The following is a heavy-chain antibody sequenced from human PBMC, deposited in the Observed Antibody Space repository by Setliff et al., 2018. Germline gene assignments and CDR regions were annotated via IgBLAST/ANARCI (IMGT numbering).Heavy chain of an antibody. D-gene: IGHD1-26*01. CDR3: ARDEWELVGLESAFDI. CDR1: GGSFSGYY. CDR2: INHSGST. J-gene: IGHJ3*02. V-gene: IGHV4-34*01. Sequence: PSETLSLTCAVYGGSFSGYYWSWIRQSPGKGLEWIGEINHSGSTNYNPSLKSRVTISVDTSNNQFSLKLSSLRSDDTAVYYCARDEWELVGLESAFDIWGQGTMVTVSS.